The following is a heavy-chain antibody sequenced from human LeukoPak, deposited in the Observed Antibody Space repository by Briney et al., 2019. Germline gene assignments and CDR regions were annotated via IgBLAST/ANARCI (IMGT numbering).Heavy chain of an antibody. CDR3: ARDRVLLYYFDY. V-gene: IGHV3-21*01. D-gene: IGHD1-26*01. CDR1: GFTFSSYS. CDR2: ISSSSSYI. J-gene: IGHJ4*02. Sequence: AGSLRLSCAASGFTFSSYSMNWVRQAPGKGLEWVSSISSSSSYIYYADSVKGRFTISRDNAKNSLYLQMNSLRAEDTAVYYCARDRVLLYYFDYWGQGTLVTVSS.